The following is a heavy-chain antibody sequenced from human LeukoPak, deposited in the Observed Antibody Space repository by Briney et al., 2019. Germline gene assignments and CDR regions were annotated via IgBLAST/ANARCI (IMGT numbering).Heavy chain of an antibody. Sequence: SETPSLTCIVSGGSIRSDYWSWIRQPAGKGLEWIGRIYTSGSTNYNPSLKSRVTMSVDTSKNQFSLKLSSVTAADTAVYYCARGYYYDSSVYFDYWGQGTLVPVSS. D-gene: IGHD3-22*01. J-gene: IGHJ4*02. CDR1: GGSIRSDY. CDR2: IYTSGST. CDR3: ARGYYYDSSVYFDY. V-gene: IGHV4-4*07.